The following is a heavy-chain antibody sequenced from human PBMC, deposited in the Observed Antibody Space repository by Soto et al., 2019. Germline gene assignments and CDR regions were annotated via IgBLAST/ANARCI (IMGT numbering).Heavy chain of an antibody. J-gene: IGHJ6*02. CDR3: ARSHGSSTSLEIYYYYYYGMDV. CDR2: IIPIPGTA. Sequence: QVQLVQSGAAVKKPGSSVKVSCKASGGTFGSYAIRWVRQAPGQGLEWMGGIIPIPGTANYAQKFQGRVTIAADESTSTAYMELSSLRSEDTAVYYCARSHGSSTSLEIYYYYYYGMDVWGQGTTVTVSS. CDR1: GGTFGSYA. V-gene: IGHV1-69*01. D-gene: IGHD2-2*01.